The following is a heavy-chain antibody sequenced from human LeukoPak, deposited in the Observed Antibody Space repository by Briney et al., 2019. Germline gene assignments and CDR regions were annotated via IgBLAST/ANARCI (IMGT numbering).Heavy chain of an antibody. CDR1: GGSISSYY. CDR2: IYNTGST. CDR3: ARGFGSGSSSYYYGMDV. V-gene: IGHV4-59*01. D-gene: IGHD3-10*01. J-gene: IGHJ6*02. Sequence: SGTLSLTCTVSGGSISSYYWSWIRPPPGKGVEWGGYIYNTGSTDYNPCLKSRVTISADTSKNQFSLSLNSVTAADTAVYYCARGFGSGSSSYYYGMDVWGQGTTVTISS.